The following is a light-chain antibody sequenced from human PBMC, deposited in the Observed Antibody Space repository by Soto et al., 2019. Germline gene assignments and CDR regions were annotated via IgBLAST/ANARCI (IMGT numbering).Light chain of an antibody. CDR2: HAS. J-gene: IGKJ1*01. Sequence: DIQISQSPSTLLAHLGNRVTITCRASQSISTWLAWYQQKPGTAPKVLIYHASSLQSGVPSRFSGSGYGTEFTLTISSLQSDDFAIYYCQQYNNGSSYTFGQGTKVDIK. CDR3: QQYNNGSSYT. CDR1: QSISTW. V-gene: IGKV1-5*01.